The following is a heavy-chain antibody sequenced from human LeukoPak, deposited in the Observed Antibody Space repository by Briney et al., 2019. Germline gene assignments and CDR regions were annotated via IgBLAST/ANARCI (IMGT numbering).Heavy chain of an antibody. V-gene: IGHV3-21*01. D-gene: IGHD3-3*01. CDR1: GFTFSSYS. CDR3: AREGMVSNYFDY. Sequence: PGGSLRLSCAASGFTFSSYSMYWVRQAPGKGLEWVSSISSSSSYIYYADSVKGRFTISRDNAKNSLYLQMNSLRAEDTAVYYCAREGMVSNYFDYWGQGTLVTVSS. CDR2: ISSSSSYI. J-gene: IGHJ4*02.